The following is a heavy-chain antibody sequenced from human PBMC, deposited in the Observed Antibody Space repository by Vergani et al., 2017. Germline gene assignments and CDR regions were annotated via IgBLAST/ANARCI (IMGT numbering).Heavy chain of an antibody. CDR3: ARDRVAARPRPWYFDY. Sequence: EVQLVESGGGLVQPGGSLRLSCAASGFTFSSYWMHWVRQAPGKGLVWVSRINSDGSSTSYADSVKGRFTISRDNAKNTVYLQMNSLRAEETAVYYCARDRVAARPRPWYFDYGGQGTLVTVSS. D-gene: IGHD6-6*01. V-gene: IGHV3-74*01. J-gene: IGHJ4*02. CDR2: INSDGSST. CDR1: GFTFSSYW.